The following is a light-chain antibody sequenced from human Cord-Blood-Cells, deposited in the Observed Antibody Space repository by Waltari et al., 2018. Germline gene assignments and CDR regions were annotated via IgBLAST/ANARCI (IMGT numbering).Light chain of an antibody. Sequence: EIVMTQSPATLSVSPGERATLSCRASQSVSSNLAWYQQKPGQAPRLLIYGASTRALGIPASVSRRGSWTEFTLTISSLHSEDFAVYYCQQYNNWPPLTFGGGTKVEIK. CDR1: QSVSSN. CDR3: QQYNNWPPLT. CDR2: GAS. V-gene: IGKV3-15*01. J-gene: IGKJ4*01.